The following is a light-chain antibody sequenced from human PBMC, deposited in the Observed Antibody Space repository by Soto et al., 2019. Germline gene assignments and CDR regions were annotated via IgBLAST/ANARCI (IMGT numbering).Light chain of an antibody. J-gene: IGLJ1*01. CDR2: DVS. Sequence: QSVLTKPASVSGSPGQSITISCTGTSSDVGGYNYVSWYQQHPGKAPKFMIYDVSNRPSGVSNRSSGSKSGNTASLTISGLQAEDEADYYCCSYTTSNTRQIVFGTGTKVTVL. V-gene: IGLV2-14*01. CDR1: SSDVGGYNY. CDR3: CSYTTSNTRQIV.